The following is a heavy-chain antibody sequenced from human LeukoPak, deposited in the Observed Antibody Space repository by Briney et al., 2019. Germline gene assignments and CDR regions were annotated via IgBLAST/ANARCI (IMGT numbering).Heavy chain of an antibody. CDR1: GFSFNTYW. CDR3: ARDSGGAQFDY. CDR2: IKEDGSKN. D-gene: IGHD6-25*01. Sequence: PGGSLRLSCAASGFSFNTYWMDWVRQAPGKGLEWVASIKEDGSKNDYADSVKGRFTISRDNAKNSVYLQLNSLGPEDTAVYYCARDSGGAQFDYWGQGTLVTVSS. V-gene: IGHV3-7*01. J-gene: IGHJ4*02.